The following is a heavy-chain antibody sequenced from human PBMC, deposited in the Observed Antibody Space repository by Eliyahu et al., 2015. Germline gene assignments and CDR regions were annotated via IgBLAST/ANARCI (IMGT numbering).Heavy chain of an antibody. CDR1: GYIFSDYS. V-gene: IGHV3-48*02. CDR2: ITSGGTTE. CDR3: ARYDQLAS. D-gene: IGHD2-2*01. Sequence: EVQLVESGGDLVQSGGSLRLSXAASGYIFSDYSMNWVRQAPGKGLEWXAYITSGGTTEYYADSVRGRFTISRDNAKNSLYLQMNNLKDEDTAVYHCARYDQLASWGQGTLVTVSS. J-gene: IGHJ5*02.